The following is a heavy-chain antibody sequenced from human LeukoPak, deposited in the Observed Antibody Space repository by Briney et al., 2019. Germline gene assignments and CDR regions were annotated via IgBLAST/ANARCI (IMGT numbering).Heavy chain of an antibody. CDR1: GFTCSSYG. V-gene: IGHV3-30*02. J-gene: IGHJ3*02. Sequence: GGSLTLSCAASGFTCSSYGWHWVRHAPGQGLEWGSFIRFDRTNKYHAYSVKGTFTTYRDNSNNTLYLQMNSLRAEDTAVYYCARAVAVAGCGIDAFDIWGKGTMVSVSS. CDR3: ARAVAVAGCGIDAFDI. CDR2: IRFDRTNK. D-gene: IGHD6-19*01.